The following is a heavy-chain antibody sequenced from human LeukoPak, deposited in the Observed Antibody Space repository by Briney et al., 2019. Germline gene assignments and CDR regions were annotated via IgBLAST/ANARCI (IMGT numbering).Heavy chain of an antibody. D-gene: IGHD2-2*02. CDR3: AGRDIVVVPAAIPFDY. CDR1: GVSISSYY. J-gene: IGHJ4*02. CDR2: GYYSGDT. Sequence: SETLSLTCTVSGVSISSYYWTWIRQSPGKGLEWIEYGYYSGDTNYNPSLKSRVTISVDTSKNQFSLKLSSVTAADTAVYYCAGRDIVVVPAAIPFDYWGQGTLVTVSS. V-gene: IGHV4-59*12.